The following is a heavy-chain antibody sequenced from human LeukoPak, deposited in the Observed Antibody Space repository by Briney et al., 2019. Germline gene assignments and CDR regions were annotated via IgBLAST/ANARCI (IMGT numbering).Heavy chain of an antibody. CDR2: IIQDGREK. CDR1: GFTFSRYW. CDR3: ARDVGVDY. Sequence: GGSLRLSCAASGFTFSRYWMSWVRQAPGKGLEWVANIIQDGREKYYVDSVKGRFTISRDNAKNSLYLQMNSLRAEDTAVYYCARDVGVDYWGQGTLVTVPS. V-gene: IGHV3-7*01. D-gene: IGHD1-26*01. J-gene: IGHJ4*02.